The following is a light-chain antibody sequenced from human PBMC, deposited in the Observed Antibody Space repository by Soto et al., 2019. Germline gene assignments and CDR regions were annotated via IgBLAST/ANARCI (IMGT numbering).Light chain of an antibody. CDR2: LGA. CDR1: ESLLHRNGYNY. Sequence: DIVMTQSPLALPVTPGEPASISCRSSESLLHRNGYNYLDWYLQKPGQSPQLLIYLGANRASGVPDRFSGSGSGTEFTLKISRVEAEDVGVYFCMQALQTPQWTFGPGPKVDIK. J-gene: IGKJ1*01. CDR3: MQALQTPQWT. V-gene: IGKV2-28*01.